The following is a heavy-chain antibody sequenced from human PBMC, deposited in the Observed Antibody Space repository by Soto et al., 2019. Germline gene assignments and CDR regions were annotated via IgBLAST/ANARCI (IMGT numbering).Heavy chain of an antibody. Sequence: QVQLQESGPGLVKPSETLSLTCAVSGDSISSYYCMWIRQPPGKGLESIGYLYYGRSANYNPSLKSRVTLSVDTAPNQCSLTLSSMTAADTAVYYCALRSMAVVPEYWGQGTLVTVSS. V-gene: IGHV4-59*01. CDR2: LYYGRSA. D-gene: IGHD3-22*01. J-gene: IGHJ4*02. CDR3: ALRSMAVVPEY. CDR1: GDSISSYY.